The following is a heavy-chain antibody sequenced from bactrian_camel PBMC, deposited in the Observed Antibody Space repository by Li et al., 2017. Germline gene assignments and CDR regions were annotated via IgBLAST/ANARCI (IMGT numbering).Heavy chain of an antibody. J-gene: IGHJ4*01. CDR1: GDTYSSKC. CDR2: IDSDGET. V-gene: IGHV3S53*01. Sequence: HVQLVESGGGSVQAGGSLRLSCAVSGDTYSSKCMAWFRQVSGKEREGVASIDSDGETTYADSVKGRFTISRDDAKVTHYLQMSSLKPEDTAVYLCVTMTGNWDYRFVLRQRIYSLGPGYPGHRL. CDR3: VTMTGNWDYRFVLRQRIYS. D-gene: IGHD4*01.